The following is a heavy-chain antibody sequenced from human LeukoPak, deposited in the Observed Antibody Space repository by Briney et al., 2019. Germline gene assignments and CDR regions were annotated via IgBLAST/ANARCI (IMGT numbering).Heavy chain of an antibody. V-gene: IGHV4-30-2*01. CDR1: GGSISSGGYS. J-gene: IGHJ5*02. D-gene: IGHD2-15*01. CDR3: ARGRFEYIVVVVAATNWFDP. CDR2: INHSGST. Sequence: SETLSLTCAVSGGSISSGGYSWSWIRQPPGKGLEWIGYINHSGSTNYNPSLKSRVTISVDTSKNQFSLKLSSVTAADTAVYYCARGRFEYIVVVVAATNWFDPWGQGTLVTVSS.